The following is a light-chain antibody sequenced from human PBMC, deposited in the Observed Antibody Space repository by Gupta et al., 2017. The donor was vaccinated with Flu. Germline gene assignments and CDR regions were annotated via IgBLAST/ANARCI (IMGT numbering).Light chain of an antibody. CDR2: DAS. CDR3: HQDGSSLET. CDR1: QSVESDS. J-gene: IGKJ2*01. Sequence: PGERVTLSFGAWQSVESDSLAWSHPNPGQPPRLLIYDASSRSTGMPDRFSGSGSGTHFTLAISRLDLEDFAMYSSHQDGSSLETFGQGTKFENK. V-gene: IGKV3D-20*01.